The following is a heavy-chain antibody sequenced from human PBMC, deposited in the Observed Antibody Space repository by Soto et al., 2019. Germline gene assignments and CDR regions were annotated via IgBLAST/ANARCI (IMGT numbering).Heavy chain of an antibody. CDR1: GSYINSSGYY. V-gene: IGHV4-39*01. Sequence: SEPLSLTCTVSGSYINSSGYYWGWIRQPPGKGLEWIGSMFYGVSTYYNPSLKSRVTVSVDTSKNQLSLRLISVTAADTAGYYCAALDIVLLVYAIDYWGQGSLVTVS. D-gene: IGHD2-8*01. J-gene: IGHJ4*02. CDR3: AALDIVLLVYAIDY. CDR2: MFYGVST.